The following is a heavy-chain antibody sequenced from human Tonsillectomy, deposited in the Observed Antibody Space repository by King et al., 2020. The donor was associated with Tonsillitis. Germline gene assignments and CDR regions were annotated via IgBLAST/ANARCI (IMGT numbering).Heavy chain of an antibody. CDR2: INHSGST. J-gene: IGHJ5*02. CDR3: ARGTSPITFYYGSGNSWFDP. Sequence: VQLQQWGAGLLKPSETLSLTCAVYGGSFSGYYWSWIRQPPGKGLEWIGEINHSGSTNYNPSLKSRVTVSVDTSKNQFSLKLSSVTAADTAVYYCARGTSPITFYYGSGNSWFDPWGQGTLVTVSS. V-gene: IGHV4-34*01. CDR1: GGSFSGYY. D-gene: IGHD3-10*01.